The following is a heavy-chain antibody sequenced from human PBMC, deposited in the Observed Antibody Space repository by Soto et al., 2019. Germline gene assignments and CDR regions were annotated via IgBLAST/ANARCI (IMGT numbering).Heavy chain of an antibody. CDR1: GGSISSDDYY. CDR2: IHSSGSI. CDR3: ARDLDGLHDDTSGPFPRPG. J-gene: IGHJ1*01. Sequence: TLSLTCTVSGGSISSDDYYWSWIRQAPGRGLEWIGYIHSSGSICYNPSLKSRATMSIDTAGNQFSLKVSSVTVADTAVYYCARDLDGLHDDTSGPFPRPGWGQGTLVTVSS. V-gene: IGHV4-30-4*01. D-gene: IGHD3-22*01.